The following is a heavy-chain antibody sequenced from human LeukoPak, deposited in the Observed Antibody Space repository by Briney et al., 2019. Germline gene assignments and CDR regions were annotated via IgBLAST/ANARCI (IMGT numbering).Heavy chain of an antibody. J-gene: IGHJ4*02. CDR1: GFTFSSYA. CDR3: VSAFDY. V-gene: IGHV3-74*01. CDR2: INRDGSSP. Sequence: QSGGSLRLSCAASGFTFSSYAMSWVRQAPGKGMVWVARINRDGSSPTYADSVKGRFTISRDNAKNTLYLQMNSLRAEDTAVYYCVSAFDYWGQGTLVTVSS.